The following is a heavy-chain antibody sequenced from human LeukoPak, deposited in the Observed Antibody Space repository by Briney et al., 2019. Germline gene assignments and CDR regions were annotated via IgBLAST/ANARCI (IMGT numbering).Heavy chain of an antibody. V-gene: IGHV3-30-3*01. CDR3: ARGIYSSSWDYYYYGMDV. D-gene: IGHD6-13*01. J-gene: IGHJ6*02. CDR2: ISYDGSNK. Sequence: GGSLRLSCAASGFTFSSYAMHWVRQAPGKGLEWVAVISYDGSNKYYADSVKGRFTISRDNSKNTLYLQMNSLRAEDTAVYYCARGIYSSSWDYYYYGMDVWGQGTTVTVSS. CDR1: GFTFSSYA.